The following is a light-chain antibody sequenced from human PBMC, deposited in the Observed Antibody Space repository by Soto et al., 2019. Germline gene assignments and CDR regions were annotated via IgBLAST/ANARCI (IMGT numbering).Light chain of an antibody. CDR2: DVT. CDR1: SSDVGGYNF. Sequence: QSALTQPRSVSGSPGQSVTISCTGTSSDVGGYNFVSWYQQLPGKAPKLMIYDVTKWPSGVPDRFSGSKSGNTASLTISGLQAEDEADYYCSSHAGTYPGVFGGGTKVTVL. CDR3: SSHAGTYPGV. J-gene: IGLJ2*01. V-gene: IGLV2-11*01.